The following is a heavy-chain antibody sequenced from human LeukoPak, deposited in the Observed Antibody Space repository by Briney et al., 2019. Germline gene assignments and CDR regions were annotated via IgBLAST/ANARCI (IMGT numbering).Heavy chain of an antibody. CDR2: INGSGGST. V-gene: IGHV3-23*01. Sequence: GGSLRLSCAASGFTFSSYAMSWVRQAPGKGLEWVSAINGSGGSTYYADSVKGRFTISRDNSKNTLYLQRNSMRSEDTAVYYCAKDGGYSVTWFDPWGQGTLVTVSS. CDR1: GFTFSSYA. J-gene: IGHJ5*02. CDR3: AKDGGYSVTWFDP. D-gene: IGHD3-22*01.